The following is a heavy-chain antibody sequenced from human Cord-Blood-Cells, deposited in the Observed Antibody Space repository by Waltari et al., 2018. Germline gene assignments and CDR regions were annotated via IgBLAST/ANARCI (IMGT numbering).Heavy chain of an antibody. Sequence: VPLVESGGSVVPPGRVLGPPRGGCGFPFRWFCKPWVRPAPGKGLGGVAVISYDGSNKYYADSVKGRFTISRDNSKNTLYLQMNSLRAEDTAVYYCARPVWFGELLSPYFDYWGQGTLVTVSS. CDR1: GFPFRWFC. J-gene: IGHJ4*02. CDR2: ISYDGSNK. D-gene: IGHD3-10*01. CDR3: ARPVWFGELLSPYFDY. V-gene: IGHV3-30*04.